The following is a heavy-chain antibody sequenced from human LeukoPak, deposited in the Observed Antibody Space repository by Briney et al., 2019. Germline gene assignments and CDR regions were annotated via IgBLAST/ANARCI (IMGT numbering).Heavy chain of an antibody. Sequence: GGSLRLSCAAPGFTFSSYAMSWVRQAPGKGLEWVSAISGSGGSTYYADSVKGRFTISRDNSKNTLYLQMNSLRAEDTAVYYCAKESGGVGATTSFDYWGQGTLVTVSS. CDR3: AKESGGVGATTSFDY. CDR1: GFTFSSYA. V-gene: IGHV3-23*01. D-gene: IGHD1-26*01. CDR2: ISGSGGST. J-gene: IGHJ4*02.